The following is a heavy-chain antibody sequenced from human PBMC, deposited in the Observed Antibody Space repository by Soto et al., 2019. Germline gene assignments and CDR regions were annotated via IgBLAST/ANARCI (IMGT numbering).Heavy chain of an antibody. Sequence: ASVKVSCKASGYTFTGHYSHWVRQAPEQGPEWMGEIGPESGATRYAQKFQGRVTMTMDTSITTVYMELNNLRPDDTAVYYCGRGRSGQIVVFYWGQGPPVTVSS. CDR2: IGPESGAT. D-gene: IGHD1-26*01. V-gene: IGHV1-2*02. CDR1: GYTFTGHY. CDR3: GRGRSGQIVVFY. J-gene: IGHJ4*02.